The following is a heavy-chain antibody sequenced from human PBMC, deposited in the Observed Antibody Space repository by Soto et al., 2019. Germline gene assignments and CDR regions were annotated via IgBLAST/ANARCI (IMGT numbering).Heavy chain of an antibody. J-gene: IGHJ4*02. Sequence: SETLSLTCTVSGGSISSGVYYWSWIRQDPGKGLEWFGYIYYSGSANSNPSLKSRVTISADTSKNPFSLKPSSVTAAATAVYYCAGGWAGGYDYFDYWGQGTLVTVSS. CDR1: GGSISSGVYY. CDR3: AGGWAGGYDYFDY. D-gene: IGHD2-8*02. CDR2: IYYSGSA. V-gene: IGHV4-31*03.